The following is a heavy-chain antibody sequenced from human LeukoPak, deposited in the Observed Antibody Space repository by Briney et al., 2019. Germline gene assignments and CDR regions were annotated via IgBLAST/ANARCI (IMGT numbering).Heavy chain of an antibody. CDR1: GGSISSYY. CDR3: ARASRGTYSSGWPFDY. Sequence: SETLSLTCTVSGGSISSYYWSWIRQPPGKGLELIGYIYYSGSTNYNPSLKRRVTISVDTSKNQFSLKLTSVTAADTAVYYCARASRGTYSSGWPFDYWGQGTLVTVSS. V-gene: IGHV4-59*01. D-gene: IGHD6-19*01. CDR2: IYYSGST. J-gene: IGHJ4*02.